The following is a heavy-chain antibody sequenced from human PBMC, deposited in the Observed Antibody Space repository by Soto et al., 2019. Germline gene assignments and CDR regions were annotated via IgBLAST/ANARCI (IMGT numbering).Heavy chain of an antibody. CDR2: IWYDGSNK. CDR1: GFTFSSYG. V-gene: IGHV3-33*01. CDR3: ARDRKALIDFDYAFDI. J-gene: IGHJ3*02. Sequence: GGSLRLSCAASGFTFSSYGMHWVRQAPGKGLEWVAVIWYDGSNKYYADSVKGRFTISRDNSKNTLYLQMNSLRAEDTAVYYCARDRKALIDFDYAFDIWGQGTMVTVSS. D-gene: IGHD3-3*01.